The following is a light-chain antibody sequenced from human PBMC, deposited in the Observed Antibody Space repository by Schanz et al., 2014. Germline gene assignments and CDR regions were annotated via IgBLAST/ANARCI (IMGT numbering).Light chain of an antibody. V-gene: IGKV3-20*01. CDR3: QHYSLSPL. J-gene: IGKJ1*01. CDR2: GAS. CDR1: QSVSSS. Sequence: EIVMTQSPATLALSPGERATLSCRASQSVSSSLAWYQQKPGQAPRLLIYGASRRATGIPDRFSGSGSGTDFTLTISRLEPEDFAVYYCQHYSLSPLFGQGTKVDI.